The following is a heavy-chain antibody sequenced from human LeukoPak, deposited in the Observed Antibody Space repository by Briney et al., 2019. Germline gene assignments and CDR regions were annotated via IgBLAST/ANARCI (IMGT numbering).Heavy chain of an antibody. CDR3: ARAHDGVVGWFAP. CDR2: ISYSGST. Sequence: SETLSLTCTVSGGSISNYYWIWIRQPPGKGLEWIGHISYSGSTNYNPSLKSRVTISVDTSKNQFSLKVTSVTAADTAVYYCARAHDGVVGWFAPWGRGSLVTVSS. D-gene: IGHD2-15*01. J-gene: IGHJ5*02. V-gene: IGHV4-59*01. CDR1: GGSISNYY.